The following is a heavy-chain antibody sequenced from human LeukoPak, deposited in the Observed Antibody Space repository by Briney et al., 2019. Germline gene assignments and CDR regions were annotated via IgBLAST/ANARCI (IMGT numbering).Heavy chain of an antibody. V-gene: IGHV3-30-3*01. CDR3: ASELWFGNGDWFDP. J-gene: IGHJ5*02. D-gene: IGHD3-10*01. Sequence: GGSLGLSCVASGFTFSRYSMHWVRQAPGKGLEWLAIISYDTVNKYYLESEKGRLSISRDNSKDTLYLQINSLRAEDTAVYYCASELWFGNGDWFDPWGQGTLVTVSS. CDR1: GFTFSRYS. CDR2: ISYDTVNK.